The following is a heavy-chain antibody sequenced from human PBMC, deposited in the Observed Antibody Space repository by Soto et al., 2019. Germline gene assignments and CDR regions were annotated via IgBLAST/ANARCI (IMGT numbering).Heavy chain of an antibody. CDR1: GYTFTSYG. D-gene: IGHD6-6*01. Sequence: QVQLVQSGAEVKKPGASVKVSCKASGYTFTSYGISWVRQAPGQGLEWMGWISAYNGNTNYAQKLQGRVTMTTDTSTSTAYMELRSLRSDDTAVYYCAREGSIAIAARPGEGLYYYMDVWGKGTTVTVSS. CDR3: AREGSIAIAARPGEGLYYYMDV. J-gene: IGHJ6*03. CDR2: ISAYNGNT. V-gene: IGHV1-18*01.